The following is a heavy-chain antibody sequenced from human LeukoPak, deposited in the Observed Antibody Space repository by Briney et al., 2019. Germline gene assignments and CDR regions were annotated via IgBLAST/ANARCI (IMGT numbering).Heavy chain of an antibody. CDR3: AKLSYDSSGYSPG. D-gene: IGHD3-22*01. CDR1: GFTFSSYA. Sequence: GGSLRLSCAASGFTFSSYAMGWVRQAPGKGLEWVSAISGSGGSTYYADSVKGRFTISRDNSKNTLYLQMNSLRAEDTAVYYCAKLSYDSSGYSPGWGQGTLVTVSS. J-gene: IGHJ4*02. CDR2: ISGSGGST. V-gene: IGHV3-23*01.